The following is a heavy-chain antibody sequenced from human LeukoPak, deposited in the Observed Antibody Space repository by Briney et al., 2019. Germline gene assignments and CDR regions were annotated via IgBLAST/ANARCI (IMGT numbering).Heavy chain of an antibody. CDR1: GGSISSYY. Sequence: NPSETLSLTCTVSGGSISSYYWSWIQQPPGKGLEWIGYIYYSGSTNYNPSLKSRVTISVDTSKNQFSLKLSSVTAADTAVYYCARSPPSYYDFWSGYPPNWFDPWGQGTLVTVSS. J-gene: IGHJ5*02. CDR3: ARSPPSYYDFWSGYPPNWFDP. CDR2: IYYSGST. D-gene: IGHD3-3*01. V-gene: IGHV4-59*12.